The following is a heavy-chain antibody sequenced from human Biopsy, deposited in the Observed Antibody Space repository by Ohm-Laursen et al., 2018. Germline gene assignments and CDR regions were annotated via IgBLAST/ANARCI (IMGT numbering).Heavy chain of an antibody. V-gene: IGHV3-9*01. Sequence: SLRLSCTASGFIFGDYAMHWVRQAPGKGLEWVSGINWNSDNLGYVGSVKGRFTISRDNSKNTVVLQMNSLRPEDTALYYCAKDRWERNLHYGGGVDLWGQGTTVTVSS. J-gene: IGHJ6*02. CDR1: GFIFGDYA. D-gene: IGHD4-17*01. CDR2: INWNSDNL. CDR3: AKDRWERNLHYGGGVDL.